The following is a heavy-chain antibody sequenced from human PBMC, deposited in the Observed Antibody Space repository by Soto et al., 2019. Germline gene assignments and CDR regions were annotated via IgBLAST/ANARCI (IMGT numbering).Heavy chain of an antibody. J-gene: IGHJ6*02. CDR3: AKGMYYYYYYGMDV. CDR1: GFTFSSYA. Sequence: GGSLRLSYAASGFTFSSYAMSWVRQAPGKGLEWVSAISGSGGSTYYADSVKGRFTISRDNSKNTLYLQMNSLRAEDTAVYYCAKGMYYYYYYGMDVWGQGTTVTVSS. CDR2: ISGSGGST. V-gene: IGHV3-23*01.